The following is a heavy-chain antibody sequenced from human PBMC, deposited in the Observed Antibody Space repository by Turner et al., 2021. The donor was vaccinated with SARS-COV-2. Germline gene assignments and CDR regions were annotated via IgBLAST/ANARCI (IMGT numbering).Heavy chain of an antibody. Sequence: QVQLVQSGAEVKKPGASVKVSCKVSGYTLIELSMHWVRQAPGKGLEWMGGFDPEDGETIYAQKFQGRVTMTEDTSTDTAYMELCRLRSEDTAVYYCATDYAIVEATLLDYWGQGTLVTVSS. CDR1: GYTLIELS. J-gene: IGHJ4*02. D-gene: IGHD1-26*01. CDR2: FDPEDGET. V-gene: IGHV1-24*01. CDR3: ATDYAIVEATLLDY.